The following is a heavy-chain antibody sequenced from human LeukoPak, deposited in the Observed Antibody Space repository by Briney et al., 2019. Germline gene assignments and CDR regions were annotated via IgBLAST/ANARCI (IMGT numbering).Heavy chain of an antibody. CDR2: IYYSGST. CDR3: ARLRIDGDYAWYYYYYMDV. V-gene: IGHV4-39*01. CDR1: GGSISSSSYY. Sequence: SETLSLTCTVSGGSISSSSYYWGWIRQPPGKGLEWIGSIYYSGSTYYNPSLKSRVTISVDTSKNQFSLKLSSVTAADTAVYYCARLRIDGDYAWYYYYYMDVWGKETTVTISS. J-gene: IGHJ6*03. D-gene: IGHD4-17*01.